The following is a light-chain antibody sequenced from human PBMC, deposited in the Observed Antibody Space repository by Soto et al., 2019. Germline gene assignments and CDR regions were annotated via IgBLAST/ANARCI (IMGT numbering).Light chain of an antibody. J-gene: IGKJ1*01. CDR1: QSVSRW. CDR2: DAS. Sequence: DLHMTLSRSTLSASVGDRVSISCRASQSVSRWLAWYQQKPGKAPRLLIYDASILESGVPSRISGSGSGTEFTLTISSLQPDDFATYYCQQYNSYWTFGQGTKGDIK. V-gene: IGKV1-5*01. CDR3: QQYNSYWT.